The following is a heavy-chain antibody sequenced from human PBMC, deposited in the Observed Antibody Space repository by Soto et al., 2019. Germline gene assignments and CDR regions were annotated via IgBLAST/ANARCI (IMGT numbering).Heavy chain of an antibody. Sequence: GSLRRSCAASGFTFSNYLMSWVRQAAWKGLEWVANIKPDGSDVYYLDSVKGRFTISRDNTKNSLDLQMNSLRAEETAVYYCVRDPSSAASDYWGKGTLVTAPQ. J-gene: IGHJ4*02. CDR3: VRDPSSAASDY. CDR1: GFTFSNYL. CDR2: IKPDGSDV. V-gene: IGHV3-7*01.